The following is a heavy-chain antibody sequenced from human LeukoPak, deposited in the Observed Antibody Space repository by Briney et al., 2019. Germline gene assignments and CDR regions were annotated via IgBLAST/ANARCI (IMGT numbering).Heavy chain of an antibody. CDR3: AREGSQYSSSSGYFDY. D-gene: IGHD6-6*01. V-gene: IGHV3-48*01. CDR1: GFTFSSYS. Sequence: GGSLRLSCAASGFTFSSYSMNWVRQAPGKGLEWVSYISSSSSTIYYADSVKGRFTISRDNAKNSLYLQMNSLRAEDTAVYYCAREGSQYSSSSGYFDYWGQGTLVTVSS. J-gene: IGHJ4*02. CDR2: ISSSSSTI.